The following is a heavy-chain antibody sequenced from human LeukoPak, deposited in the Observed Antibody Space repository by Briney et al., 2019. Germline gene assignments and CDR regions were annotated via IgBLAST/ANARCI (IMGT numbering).Heavy chain of an antibody. Sequence: PSETLSLTCAVYGGSFSDYYWSWIHQSPGKGLEWIGEINASGSTSYNPSLKSRVTISVDTSKNQFSLRLSSVTAADTAVYYCARGRKYTSGYRVTELGSGYSDYWGQGTLVTVSS. CDR2: INASGST. V-gene: IGHV4-34*01. CDR1: GGSFSDYY. J-gene: IGHJ4*02. D-gene: IGHD5-18*01. CDR3: ARGRKYTSGYRVTELGSGYSDY.